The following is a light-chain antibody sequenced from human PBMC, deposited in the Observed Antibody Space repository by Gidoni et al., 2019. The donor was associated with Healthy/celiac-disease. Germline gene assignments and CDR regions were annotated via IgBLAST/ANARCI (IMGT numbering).Light chain of an antibody. CDR3: QSYDSSLSGWL. CDR2: GNS. V-gene: IGLV1-40*01. J-gene: IGLJ3*02. CDR1: SFNIGAGYD. Sequence: QSVLTQPPSVSGAPGQRVTISCTGSSFNIGAGYDVHWYQQLPGTAPKLLISGNSNRPSGVPDRFSGSMSGTSASLAITGLQAEDEADYYCQSYDSSLSGWLFGGGTKLTVL.